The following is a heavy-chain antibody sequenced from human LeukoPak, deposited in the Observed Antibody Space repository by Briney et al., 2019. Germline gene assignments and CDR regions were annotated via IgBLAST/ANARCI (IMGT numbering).Heavy chain of an antibody. J-gene: IGHJ4*02. V-gene: IGHV1-69*04. D-gene: IGHD3-22*01. Sequence: GSSVKVSCKASGGTFSSYAISWVRQAPGQGLEWIGRIIPILGTANYAQKFQGRVTITADKSTSTAYMELSSLRSEDTAVYYCARDLLNYYDSSGYFDYWGQGTLVTVSS. CDR1: GGTFSSYA. CDR3: ARDLLNYYDSSGYFDY. CDR2: IIPILGTA.